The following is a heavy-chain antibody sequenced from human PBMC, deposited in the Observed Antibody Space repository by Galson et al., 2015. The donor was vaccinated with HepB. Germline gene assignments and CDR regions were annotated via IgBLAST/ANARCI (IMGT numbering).Heavy chain of an antibody. D-gene: IGHD4-17*01. Sequence: SLSLSCAASGVAFSRYAIHWVRQAPVEGLEWAAVIWYDGSNKYFADSVKGRFTISRDNSKNTLSLQMESLRPEDTAVYYRARDDYADNVVMFDCWGQGIQVTVSS. CDR2: IWYDGSNK. J-gene: IGHJ4*02. CDR1: GVAFSRYA. V-gene: IGHV3-33*01. CDR3: ARDDYADNVVMFDC.